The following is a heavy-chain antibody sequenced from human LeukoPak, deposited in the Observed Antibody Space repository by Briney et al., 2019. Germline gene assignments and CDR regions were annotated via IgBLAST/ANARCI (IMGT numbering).Heavy chain of an antibody. Sequence: PGGSLRLSCAGSGFTFSSYSMNWVRQAPGKGLEWVSSISSSSSYIYYADSVKGRFTISRDNAKNSLYLQMNSLRAEDTAVYYCARVHVLRYFDWLSALDAFDIWGQGTMVTVSS. D-gene: IGHD3-9*01. V-gene: IGHV3-21*01. CDR2: ISSSSSYI. J-gene: IGHJ3*02. CDR1: GFTFSSYS. CDR3: ARVHVLRYFDWLSALDAFDI.